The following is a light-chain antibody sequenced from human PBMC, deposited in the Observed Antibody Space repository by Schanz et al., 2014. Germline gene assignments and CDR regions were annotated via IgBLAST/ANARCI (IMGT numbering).Light chain of an antibody. CDR2: GAS. J-gene: IGKJ1*01. CDR1: QSISSN. Sequence: EIVLTQSPVTLSVSPGERATLSCRASQSISSNLAWYQQKPGQAPRLLIYGASSRATGIPDRFSGSGSGTDFTLTISRLEPEDFAVYYCQQYGSSPWTFGQGTKVEI. V-gene: IGKV3-20*01. CDR3: QQYGSSPWT.